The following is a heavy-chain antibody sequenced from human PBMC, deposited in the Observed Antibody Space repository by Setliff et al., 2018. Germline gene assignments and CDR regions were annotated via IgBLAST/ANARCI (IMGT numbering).Heavy chain of an antibody. V-gene: IGHV1-46*03. CDR3: ARDRFYNSWSGTSITAPHDAFDI. D-gene: IGHD3-3*01. Sequence: ASVKVSCKASGYTLSKYYMHWVRHAPGQGLEWMGIINPSGGLTKYAQKFQGRVTMTSDTSTNTVDLEVSSLRSEDTAVYFCARDRFYNSWSGTSITAPHDAFDIWGQGTLVTVSS. CDR1: GYTLSKYY. CDR2: INPSGGLT. J-gene: IGHJ3*02.